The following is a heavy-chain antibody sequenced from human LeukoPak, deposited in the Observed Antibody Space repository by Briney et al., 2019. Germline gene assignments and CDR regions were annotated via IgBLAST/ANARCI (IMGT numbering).Heavy chain of an antibody. CDR1: GGTFSTYA. D-gene: IGHD3-10*01. CDR2: IIPLFGTA. V-gene: IGHV1-69*05. J-gene: IGHJ4*02. CDR3: ARVFARGGEISGSYYYY. Sequence: GSSVKVSCKASGGTFSTYAVNWVRQAPGQGLEWMAGIIPLFGTANYAQKFQGRVTITTDESTSTAYMELSSLRSEDTAIYYCARVFARGGEISGSYYYYWGQGTLVTVSS.